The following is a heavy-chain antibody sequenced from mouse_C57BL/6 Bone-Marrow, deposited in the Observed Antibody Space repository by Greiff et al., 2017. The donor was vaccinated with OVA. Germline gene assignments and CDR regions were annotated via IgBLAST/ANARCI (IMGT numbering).Heavy chain of an antibody. CDR3: ARTVVATRYYFCY. CDR1: GYTFTSYS. Sequence: QVQLQQSGAELARPGASVTMSCKASGYTFTSYSMHWVKQRPGQGLEWIGYINPSSGYTKYNQKFKDKATLTADKSSSTAYMQLSSLTSEDSAVYYSARTVVATRYYFCYWGQGTTLTVSS. J-gene: IGHJ2*01. D-gene: IGHD1-1*01. CDR2: INPSSGYT. V-gene: IGHV1-4*01.